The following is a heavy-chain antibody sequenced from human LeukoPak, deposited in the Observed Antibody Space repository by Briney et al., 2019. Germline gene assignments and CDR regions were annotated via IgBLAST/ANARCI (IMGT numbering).Heavy chain of an antibody. Sequence: SETLSLTCTVSGGSISSSSFYWGWIRQPPGKGLEWIGSIYNSGSTSYNPSLKSRVTISVDTSRNQFSLKLSSVTAADTALYYCARHPDYGDYSFDYWGQGTLVAVSS. J-gene: IGHJ4*02. CDR2: IYNSGST. D-gene: IGHD4-17*01. CDR3: ARHPDYGDYSFDY. V-gene: IGHV4-39*01. CDR1: GGSISSSSFY.